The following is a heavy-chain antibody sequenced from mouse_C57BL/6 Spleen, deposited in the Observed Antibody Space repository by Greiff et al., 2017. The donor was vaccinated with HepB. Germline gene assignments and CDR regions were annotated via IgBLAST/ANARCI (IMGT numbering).Heavy chain of an antibody. V-gene: IGHV1-80*01. Sequence: VKVVESGAELVKPGASVKISCKASGYAFSSYWMNWVKQSPGKGLEWIGQIYPGDGDTNYNGKFKGKATLTADKSSSTAYMQLSSLTSEDSAVYFCAREDSSGYGFAYWGQGTLVTVSA. CDR2: IYPGDGDT. D-gene: IGHD3-2*02. CDR1: GYAFSSYW. CDR3: AREDSSGYGFAY. J-gene: IGHJ3*01.